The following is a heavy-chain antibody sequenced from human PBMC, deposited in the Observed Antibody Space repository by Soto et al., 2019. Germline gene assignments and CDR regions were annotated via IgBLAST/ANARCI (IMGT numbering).Heavy chain of an antibody. CDR3: AKNSGWFNT. CDR1: GFPFSSTD. J-gene: IGHJ5*02. CDR2: IDGSGGAT. D-gene: IGHD3-10*01. Sequence: GGSLRLSCAASGFPFSSTDMTWVRQAPGKGLEWVSTIDGSGGATYYADSVKGRFTISRDNSINTVFLQMNSLRADDTALYFCAKNSGWFNTWGQGALVTVSS. V-gene: IGHV3-23*01.